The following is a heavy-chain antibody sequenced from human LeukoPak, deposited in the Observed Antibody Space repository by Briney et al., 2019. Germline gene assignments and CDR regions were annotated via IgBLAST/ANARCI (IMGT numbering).Heavy chain of an antibody. CDR3: AKDQGRGLGSYSWGNFDY. Sequence: GGSLRLSCAASGFTFSSFAMSWVRQAPGKGLEWVSAISSSAGSRPYADSVKGRFTISRDNSKNTLYLEMNSLRAEDTAVYYCAKDQGRGLGSYSWGNFDYWGQGTLVTVSS. CDR1: GFTFSSFA. J-gene: IGHJ4*02. CDR2: ISSSAGSR. V-gene: IGHV3-23*01. D-gene: IGHD3-10*01.